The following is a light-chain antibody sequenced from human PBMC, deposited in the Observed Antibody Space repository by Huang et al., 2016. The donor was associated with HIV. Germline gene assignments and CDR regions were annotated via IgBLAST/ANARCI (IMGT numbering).Light chain of an antibody. CDR2: AAS. CDR3: QQTYNVPRT. CDR1: QTVDMY. Sequence: DIQMTQSPSSLSASIGDRVTMSCRASQTVDMYLNWYKQTPGRAPKLLISAASNVQSDVPSRFSGTGSGTNFTLTISSLQPEDFVIYFCQQTYNVPRTFGQGTALEIK. J-gene: IGKJ2*01. V-gene: IGKV1-39*01.